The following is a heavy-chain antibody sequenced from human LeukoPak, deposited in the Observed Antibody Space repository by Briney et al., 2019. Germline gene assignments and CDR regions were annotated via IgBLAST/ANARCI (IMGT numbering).Heavy chain of an antibody. CDR3: VRSGGSGDYLTIVNR. CDR2: ISPYNGNT. V-gene: IGHV1-18*01. CDR1: GYTFIKYG. J-gene: IGHJ5*02. Sequence: ASVKVSCKTSGYTFIKYGITWVRQAPGQGLEWMGWISPYNGNTNYAQKFQGRGTMTTDASTNTVYMQLRNLRSDDTAVYYCVRSGGSGDYLTIVNRWGQGTLVTVSS. D-gene: IGHD4-17*01.